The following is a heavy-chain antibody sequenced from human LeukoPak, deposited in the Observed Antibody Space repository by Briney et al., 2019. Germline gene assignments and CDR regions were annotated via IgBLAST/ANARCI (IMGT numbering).Heavy chain of an antibody. CDR2: IKSKTGGA. J-gene: IGHJ5*02. V-gene: IGHV1-2*06. CDR3: AREYTSGWFP. CDR1: GYPFTGYY. D-gene: IGHD6-19*01. Sequence: ASVKVSCKASGYPFTGYYIQWVRQAPGQGLEWMGRIKSKTGGANYTQKFQGRVALTRDTSITTAYMELSRLRPDDTAVYYCAREYTSGWFPWGQGTLVTVSS.